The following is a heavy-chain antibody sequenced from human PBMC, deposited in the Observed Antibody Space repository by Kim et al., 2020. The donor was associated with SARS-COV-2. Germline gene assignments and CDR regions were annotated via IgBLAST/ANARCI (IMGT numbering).Heavy chain of an antibody. CDR2: INHSGST. J-gene: IGHJ4*02. D-gene: IGHD3-10*01. Sequence: SETLSLTCAVYGGSFSGYYWSWIRQPPGKGLEWIGEINHSGSTNYNPSLKSRVTISVDTSKNQFSLKLSSVTAADTAVYYCATTRGNIPSPGYWGQGTLVTVSS. CDR3: ATTRGNIPSPGY. CDR1: GGSFSGYY. V-gene: IGHV4-34*01.